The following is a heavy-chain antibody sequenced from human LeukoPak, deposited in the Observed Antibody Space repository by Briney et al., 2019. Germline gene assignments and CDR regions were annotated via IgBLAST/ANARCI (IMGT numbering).Heavy chain of an antibody. D-gene: IGHD2-2*01. CDR2: INHSGST. CDR3: ARGGYCSSTSCQPFDFDY. Sequence: SETLSLTCTVSGGSISSYYWSWIRQPPGKGLEWIGEINHSGSTNYNPSLKSRVTISVDTSKNQFSLKLSSVTAADTAVYYCARGGYCSSTSCQPFDFDYWGQGTLVTVSS. V-gene: IGHV4-34*01. J-gene: IGHJ4*02. CDR1: GGSISSYY.